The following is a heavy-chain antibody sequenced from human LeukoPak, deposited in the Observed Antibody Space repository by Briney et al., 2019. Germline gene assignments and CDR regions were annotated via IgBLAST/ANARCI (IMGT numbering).Heavy chain of an antibody. CDR2: IYYSGST. Sequence: KPSETLSLTCTVSGGSISSSSYYWGWVRQPPGEGLEWIGSIYYSGSTYYNPSLKSRVTISVDTSKNQFSLKLSSVTAADTAVYYCASQYSYGVGLYGMDVWGQGTTVTVSS. V-gene: IGHV4-39*01. CDR1: GGSISSSSYY. J-gene: IGHJ6*02. CDR3: ASQYSYGVGLYGMDV. D-gene: IGHD5-18*01.